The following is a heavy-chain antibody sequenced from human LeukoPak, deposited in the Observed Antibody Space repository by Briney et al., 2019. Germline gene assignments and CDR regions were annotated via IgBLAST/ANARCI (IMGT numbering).Heavy chain of an antibody. V-gene: IGHV1-46*01. CDR3: ARDETIDYGANLIFDY. Sequence: GASVKVSCKASGYTFTSYYIHWVRQAPGQGLEWMGIINPSGGATSYAQKFQGRVTMTRDTSTSTVYMDLSSLRSQDTAVYYCARDETIDYGANLIFDYWGQGTLVTVSS. CDR2: INPSGGAT. CDR1: GYTFTSYY. D-gene: IGHD4-23*01. J-gene: IGHJ4*02.